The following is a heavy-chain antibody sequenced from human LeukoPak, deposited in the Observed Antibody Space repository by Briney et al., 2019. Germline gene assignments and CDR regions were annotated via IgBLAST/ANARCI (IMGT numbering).Heavy chain of an antibody. CDR1: GGSTTINGYY. J-gene: IGHJ5*02. CDR2: IYYNGNT. V-gene: IGHV4-39*01. D-gene: IGHD1-1*01. Sequence: KPSETLSLTCTVSGGSTTINGYYWAWIRHPPGKGLEWIGSIYYNGNTYYNPSLKSRVTISADTSTNHFSLKLTSVTAADTAVYYCGRHVQAPSFDPWGQGTLVTVSS. CDR3: GRHVQAPSFDP.